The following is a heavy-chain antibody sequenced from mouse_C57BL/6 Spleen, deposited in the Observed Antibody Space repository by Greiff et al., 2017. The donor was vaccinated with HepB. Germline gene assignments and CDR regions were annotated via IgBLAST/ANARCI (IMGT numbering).Heavy chain of an antibody. CDR2: ISSGGDYI. J-gene: IGHJ4*01. D-gene: IGHD2-4*01. V-gene: IGHV5-9-1*02. CDR3: TRSLYDYGVRYAMDY. Sequence: EVMLVESGEGLVKPGGSLKLSCAASGFTFSSYAMSWVRQTPEKRLEWVAYISSGGDYIYYADTVKGRFTISRDNARNTLYLQMSSLKSEDTAMYYCTRSLYDYGVRYAMDYWGQGTSVTVSS. CDR1: GFTFSSYA.